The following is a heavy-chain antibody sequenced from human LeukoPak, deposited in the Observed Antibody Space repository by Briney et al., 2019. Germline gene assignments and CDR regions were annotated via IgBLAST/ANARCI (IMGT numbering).Heavy chain of an antibody. Sequence: SETLSLTCTVSSGSINSYYWSWVRQPPGKGLEYIGYIYYSGRTHYNPSLKSRVTISVDTSKNQFSLSLSSVTAADTAVYYCARTPDRGGFDFWGQGMLVTVSS. J-gene: IGHJ4*02. V-gene: IGHV4-59*01. D-gene: IGHD3-10*01. CDR1: SGSINSYY. CDR2: IYYSGRT. CDR3: ARTPDRGGFDF.